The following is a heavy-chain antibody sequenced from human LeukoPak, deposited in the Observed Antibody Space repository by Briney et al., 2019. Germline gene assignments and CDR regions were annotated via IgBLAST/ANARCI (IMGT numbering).Heavy chain of an antibody. CDR3: AKDVVWASDY. CDR2: IRFDGSNK. J-gene: IGHJ4*02. V-gene: IGHV3-30*02. D-gene: IGHD3-16*01. Sequence: PGGSLRLSCAASGFTFSNYGMHWVRQAPGKGLEWVAFIRFDGSNKYYVDSVKGRFTISRDNSKNTLYLQMNSLRAEDTAVYYCAKDVVWASDYSGQGTLVTVSS. CDR1: GFTFSNYG.